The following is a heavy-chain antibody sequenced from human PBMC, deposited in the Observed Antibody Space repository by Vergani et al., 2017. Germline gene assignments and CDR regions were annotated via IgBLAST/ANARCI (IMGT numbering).Heavy chain of an antibody. V-gene: IGHV3-23*04. Sequence: EVQLVESGGGLVKPGGSLRLSCAASGFTFSSYSMNWVRQAPGKGLEWVSAISGSGGSTYYADSVKGRFTISRDNSKNTLYLQMNSLRAEDTAVYYCAKDQWYSSSCFDYWGQGTLVTVSS. CDR3: AKDQWYSSSCFDY. CDR2: ISGSGGST. J-gene: IGHJ4*02. D-gene: IGHD6-13*01. CDR1: GFTFSSYS.